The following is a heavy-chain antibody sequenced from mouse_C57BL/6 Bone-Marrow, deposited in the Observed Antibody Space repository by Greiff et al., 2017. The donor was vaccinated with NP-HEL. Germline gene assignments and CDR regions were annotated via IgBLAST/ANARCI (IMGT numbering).Heavy chain of an antibody. Sequence: EVKLVESGGGLVKPGGSLKLSCAASGFTFSSYAMSWVRQTPEKRLEWVATISDGGSYTYYPDNVKGRFTISRDNAKNNLYLQMSHLKSEDTAMYYCARVYYYGRSPFAYWGQGTLVTVSA. CDR2: ISDGGSYT. CDR1: GFTFSSYA. D-gene: IGHD1-1*01. J-gene: IGHJ3*01. CDR3: ARVYYYGRSPFAY. V-gene: IGHV5-4*03.